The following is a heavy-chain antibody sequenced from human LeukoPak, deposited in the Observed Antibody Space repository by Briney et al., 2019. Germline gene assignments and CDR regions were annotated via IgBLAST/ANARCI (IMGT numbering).Heavy chain of an antibody. CDR2: IIVSSSRT. Sequence: GGSLRLSCAASGLTFSNYAMTWVRQAPGKGLEWVSSIIVSSSRTYYADSVKGRFTISRDNSKNTLYLQMNSLRAEGTALYYCSKDPNGDYIGAFDMWGPGTLVTVSS. J-gene: IGHJ3*02. CDR3: SKDPNGDYIGAFDM. V-gene: IGHV3-23*01. D-gene: IGHD4-17*01. CDR1: GLTFSNYA.